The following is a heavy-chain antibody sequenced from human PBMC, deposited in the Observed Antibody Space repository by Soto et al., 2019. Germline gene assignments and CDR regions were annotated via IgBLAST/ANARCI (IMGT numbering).Heavy chain of an antibody. CDR2: ISWNSGSI. J-gene: IGHJ4*02. CDR1: GFTFDDYA. D-gene: IGHD3-10*01. Sequence: GGSLRLSCAASGFTFDDYAMHWVRQAPGKGLEWVSGISWNSGSIGYADSVKGRFTISRDNAKNSLYLQMNSLRAEDTALYYCAKEKNLLALGSGSYYTYFDYWGQGTLVTVSS. V-gene: IGHV3-9*01. CDR3: AKEKNLLALGSGSYYTYFDY.